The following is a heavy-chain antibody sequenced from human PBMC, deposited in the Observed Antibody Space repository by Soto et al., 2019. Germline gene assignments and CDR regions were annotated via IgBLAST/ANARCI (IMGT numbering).Heavy chain of an antibody. CDR1: GDSFGSYA. D-gene: IGHD3-10*01. CDR2: IIPVFGTT. Sequence: SVKVSFKASGDSFGSYAVSWVRQAPGQGLEWMGAIIPVFGTTNYTQKFQGRVTITADDSTTTAYMELSSLRSDDTAVYYCAREPFGRFDPWGQGTLVTVSS. J-gene: IGHJ5*02. V-gene: IGHV1-69*13. CDR3: AREPFGRFDP.